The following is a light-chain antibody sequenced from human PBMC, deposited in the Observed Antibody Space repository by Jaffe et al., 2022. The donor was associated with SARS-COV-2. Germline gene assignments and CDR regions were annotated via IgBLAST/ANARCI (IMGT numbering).Light chain of an antibody. CDR2: GAS. J-gene: IGKJ2*01. CDR1: QSVDSAY. V-gene: IGKV3-20*01. Sequence: EIVLTQSPGTLSLSPGERVTLSCRASQSVDSAYLAWYQQKPGQAPSLFIYGASNRGSGIPDRFSGSGSGTDFTLTISRLEPEDFAVYYCQRYGPSPPFTFGQGTKLEI. CDR3: QRYGPSPPFT.